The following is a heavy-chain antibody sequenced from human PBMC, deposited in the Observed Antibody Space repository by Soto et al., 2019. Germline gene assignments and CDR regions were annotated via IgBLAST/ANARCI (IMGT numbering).Heavy chain of an antibody. D-gene: IGHD3-22*01. CDR2: MFHSGST. CDR3: ARDEGTYYYDSSGYHKHYYYYGMDV. V-gene: IGHV4-4*02. J-gene: IGHJ6*02. Sequence: SETLSLTCAVSGDSVISNWYWGWVRQSPGKGLEWIADMFHSGSTNYSPSLESRVTLSVDTSKNQFSLKLSSVTAADTAVYYCARDEGTYYYDSSGYHKHYYYYGMDVWGQGTTVTVSS. CDR1: GDSVISNWY.